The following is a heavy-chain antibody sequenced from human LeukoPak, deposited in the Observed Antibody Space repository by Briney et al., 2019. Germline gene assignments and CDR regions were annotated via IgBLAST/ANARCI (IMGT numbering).Heavy chain of an antibody. D-gene: IGHD3-10*01. CDR2: ISSNGGST. CDR1: GFIFSNYA. CDR3: VRDLGLRISMVRGVIAPNAFDI. Sequence: PGGSLRLSCSASGFIFSNYAMHWVRQAPGKGLEYVSGISSNGGSTNYADSVKGRFTISRDNSKKTIDLQMSSLRIKDTAVYYCVRDLGLRISMVRGVIAPNAFDIWGQGTMVTVSS. V-gene: IGHV3-64D*09. J-gene: IGHJ3*02.